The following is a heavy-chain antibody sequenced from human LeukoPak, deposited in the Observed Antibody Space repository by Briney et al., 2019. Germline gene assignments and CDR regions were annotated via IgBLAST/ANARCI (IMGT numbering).Heavy chain of an antibody. CDR1: GGTFSSYA. D-gene: IGHD3-16*01. V-gene: IGHV1-69*06. CDR2: IIPIFGTA. Sequence: ASVKVSCKASGGTFSSYAISWVRQAPGQGLEWMGGIIPIFGTANYAQKFQGRVTITADKSTSTAYMELSSLRSEDTAVYYCARGLVYGGPIMITFGGVYYYYYMDVWGKGTTVTVSS. CDR3: ARGLVYGGPIMITFGGVYYYYYMDV. J-gene: IGHJ6*03.